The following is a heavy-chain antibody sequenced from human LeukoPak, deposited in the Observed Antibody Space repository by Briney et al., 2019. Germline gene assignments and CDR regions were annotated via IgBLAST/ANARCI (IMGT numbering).Heavy chain of an antibody. CDR2: IYYSGST. CDR3: ANDYGV. D-gene: IGHD4-17*01. Sequence: SETLSLTCAVSGYSISSGYFWGWIRQPPGKGLEWIGSIYYSGSTYYNPSLKSRVTISVDTSKNQFSLKLSSVTAADTAVYYCANDYGVWGQGTLVTVSS. J-gene: IGHJ4*02. V-gene: IGHV4-38-2*01. CDR1: GYSISSGYF.